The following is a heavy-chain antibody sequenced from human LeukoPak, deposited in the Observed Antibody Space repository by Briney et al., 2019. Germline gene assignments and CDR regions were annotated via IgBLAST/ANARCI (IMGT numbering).Heavy chain of an antibody. J-gene: IGHJ4*02. CDR2: ITTSSSTI. V-gene: IGHV3-48*01. D-gene: IGHD1-1*01. CDR1: GFIFSAYN. CDR3: ARDLGVWYSKFGFDY. Sequence: PGGSLRLSCAASGFIFSAYNMNWVRQAPGKGLEWISYITTSSSTIYYAESVKGRFTISRDNSKNTLYLQMNSLRAEDTAVYYCARDLGVWYSKFGFDYWGQGTLVTVSS.